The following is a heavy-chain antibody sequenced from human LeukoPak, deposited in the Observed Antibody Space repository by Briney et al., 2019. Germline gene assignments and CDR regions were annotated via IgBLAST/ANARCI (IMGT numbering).Heavy chain of an antibody. D-gene: IGHD6-19*01. J-gene: IGHJ4*02. Sequence: EASVKVSCKASGYSFSTYTMNWVRQASGQRLEWMGWINAGNGNTKYSQKFQGRVTITRDTSASTAYMEMRSLRSEDTAVYYCARDDDIAVAATDYWGQGTLVTVSS. V-gene: IGHV1-3*01. CDR1: GYSFSTYT. CDR3: ARDDDIAVAATDY. CDR2: INAGNGNT.